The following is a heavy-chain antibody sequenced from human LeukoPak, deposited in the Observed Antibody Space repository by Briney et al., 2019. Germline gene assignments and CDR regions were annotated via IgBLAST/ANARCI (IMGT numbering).Heavy chain of an antibody. CDR2: ISGSGGST. J-gene: IGHJ4*02. CDR1: GFTFSSYA. D-gene: IGHD2-15*01. Sequence: PGRSLRLSCAASGFTFSSYAMSWVRQAPGKGLEWVSAISGSGGSTYYADSVKGRFTISRDNSKNTLYLQMNSLRAEDTAVYYCAKDPALTYCSGGSCYDYWGQGTLVTVSS. CDR3: AKDPALTYCSGGSCYDY. V-gene: IGHV3-23*01.